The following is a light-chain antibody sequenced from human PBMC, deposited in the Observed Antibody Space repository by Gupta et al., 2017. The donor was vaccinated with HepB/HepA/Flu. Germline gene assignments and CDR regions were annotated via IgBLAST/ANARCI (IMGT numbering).Light chain of an antibody. Sequence: QSVLTQPPSASGTPGQRGIISCSGSSPNIGSSYVYWYQQLPGTAPKVLIYRNSQRPSGVPDRFSGSKSGTSGSLAISGLRSEDEAHYYCAAWDDSLSAWVFGGGTKLTVL. V-gene: IGLV1-47*01. J-gene: IGLJ3*02. CDR3: AAWDDSLSAWV. CDR2: RNS. CDR1: SPNIGSSY.